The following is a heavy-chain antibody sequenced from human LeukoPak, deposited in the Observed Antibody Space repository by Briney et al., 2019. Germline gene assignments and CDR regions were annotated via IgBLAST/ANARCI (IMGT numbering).Heavy chain of an antibody. J-gene: IGHJ2*01. CDR2: INPSGGST. CDR1: GYTFTGYY. V-gene: IGHV1-46*01. CDR3: ARDFYDRSGYYGDYWYFDL. Sequence: EASVKLSCKASGYTFTGYYMHWVRQAPGQGLEWVGIINPSGGSTIYAQKFKGRVTMTRDTSTSTVYMELSSLRSEDPAVCYCARDFYDRSGYYGDYWYFDLWGRGTLVTVSP. D-gene: IGHD3-22*01.